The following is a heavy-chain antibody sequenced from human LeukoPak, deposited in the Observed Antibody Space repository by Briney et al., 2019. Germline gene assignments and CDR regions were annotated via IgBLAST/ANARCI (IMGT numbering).Heavy chain of an antibody. D-gene: IGHD6-13*01. Sequence: ASVTVSCKSSGYTFTSYGISWVRQAPGQGLEGVGGISAYNGTTNYAQKLQGRVTMPTDTSTSTAYMERRSLRSDDTAVYYCARDNEQQLVTTPDAIDSWGQPPMVTVSS. V-gene: IGHV1-18*01. CDR3: ARDNEQQLVTTPDAIDS. CDR1: GYTFTSYG. CDR2: ISAYNGTT. J-gene: IGHJ3*02.